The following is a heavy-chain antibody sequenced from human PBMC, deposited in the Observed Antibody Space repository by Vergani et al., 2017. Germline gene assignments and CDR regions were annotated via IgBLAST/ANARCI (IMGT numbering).Heavy chain of an antibody. V-gene: IGHV1-69*08. Sequence: QVQLVQSGAEVKKPGSSVKVSCKASGGTFSSYTISWVRQAPGQGLEWMGRIIPILGIANYAQKFQGRVTITADKSTSTAYMELSSLRSADTAVYYCARDYPYCGGDCYYFDYWGQGTLVTVSS. D-gene: IGHD2-21*02. CDR2: IIPILGIA. CDR1: GGTFSSYT. CDR3: ARDYPYCGGDCYYFDY. J-gene: IGHJ4*02.